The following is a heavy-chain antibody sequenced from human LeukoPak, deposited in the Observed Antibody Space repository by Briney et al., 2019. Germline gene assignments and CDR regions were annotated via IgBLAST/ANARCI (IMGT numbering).Heavy chain of an antibody. D-gene: IGHD4-23*01. V-gene: IGHV3-30*18. CDR2: ISYDGSNK. J-gene: IGHJ4*02. CDR3: AKPDYGGREGY. CDR1: GFTFSSYG. Sequence: GGSLRLSCAASGFTFSSYGMHWVRQATGKGLEWVAVISYDGSNKYYADSVKGRFTISRDNSKNTLYLQMNSLRAEDTAVYYCAKPDYGGREGYWGQGTLVTVSS.